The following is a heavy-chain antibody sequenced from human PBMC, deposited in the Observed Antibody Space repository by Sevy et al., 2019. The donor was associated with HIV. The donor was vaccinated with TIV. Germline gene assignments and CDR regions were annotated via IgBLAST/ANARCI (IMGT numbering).Heavy chain of an antibody. D-gene: IGHD6-13*01. CDR2: IRSKIFGGTT. CDR1: GFTFGDYA. CDR3: TRDQWQQVVRPHCDY. J-gene: IGHJ4*02. V-gene: IGHV3-49*04. Sequence: GGSLRLSCTGSGFTFGDYAVSWVRQAPGKGLEWVGLIRSKIFGGTTEFAAPVKGRFTISRDDSKSIAYLEMNSLKSEDTAVYYCTRDQWQQVVRPHCDYWGQGTLVTVSS.